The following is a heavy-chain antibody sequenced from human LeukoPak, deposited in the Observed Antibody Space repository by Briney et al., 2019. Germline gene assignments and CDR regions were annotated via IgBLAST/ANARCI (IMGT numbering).Heavy chain of an antibody. V-gene: IGHV3-21*01. Sequence: PGGSLRLSCAASGFIFSTYTMNWVRQAPGKGLEWVSSISSSSTYIFYADSVRGRFTISRDNAKNSLFLQMNSLRAEDTAVYYCARASLLGATNFAFDIWGQGTMVTVSS. D-gene: IGHD1-26*01. CDR3: ARASLLGATNFAFDI. J-gene: IGHJ3*02. CDR1: GFIFSTYT. CDR2: ISSSSTYI.